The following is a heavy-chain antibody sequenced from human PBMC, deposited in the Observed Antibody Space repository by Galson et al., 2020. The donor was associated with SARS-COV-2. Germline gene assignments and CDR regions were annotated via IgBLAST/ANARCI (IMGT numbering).Heavy chain of an antibody. Sequence: SQTLSLTCAVYGGSFSGYYWSWLRQSPGKGLEWIGEINHTGSTTYNPSLRSRVSISVDTSKNQFSLKMSSVSAADSAMYYCARGVFYCSSSDCYGDLDYWGQGTLVTVSS. CDR2: INHTGST. CDR1: GGSFSGYY. V-gene: IGHV4-34*01. D-gene: IGHD2-2*01. J-gene: IGHJ4*02. CDR3: ARGVFYCSSSDCYGDLDY.